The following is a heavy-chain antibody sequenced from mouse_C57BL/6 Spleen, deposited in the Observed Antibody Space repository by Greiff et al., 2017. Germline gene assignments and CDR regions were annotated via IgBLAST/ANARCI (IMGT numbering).Heavy chain of an antibody. D-gene: IGHD1-1*01. CDR2: IYPSDGST. J-gene: IGHJ1*03. CDR3: AREGNGKAFFDV. Sequence: QVQLQQSGPELVKPGASVKLSCKASGYTFTSYDINWVKQRPGQGLEWIGWIYPSDGSTKYNEKFKGKATLTVDTSSSTAYMELHSLTSEDSAVYFCAREGNGKAFFDVWGTGTTVTVSS. V-gene: IGHV1-85*01. CDR1: GYTFTSYD.